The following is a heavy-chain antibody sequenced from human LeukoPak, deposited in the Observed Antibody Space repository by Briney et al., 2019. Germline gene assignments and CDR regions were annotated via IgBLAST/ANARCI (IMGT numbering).Heavy chain of an antibody. D-gene: IGHD2/OR15-2a*01. CDR1: GASINSIGYY. V-gene: IGHV4-39*01. CDR3: AKNTGSSYY. J-gene: IGHJ4*02. CDR2: IHYSGTT. Sequence: PSETLSLTCSVSGASINSIGYYWGWIRQPPGKGLEWIGNIHYSGTTYYNPSLKSRVTISVDTSKNQFSLKLTSVTDADTALYYCAKNTGSSYYWGQGILVTVSS.